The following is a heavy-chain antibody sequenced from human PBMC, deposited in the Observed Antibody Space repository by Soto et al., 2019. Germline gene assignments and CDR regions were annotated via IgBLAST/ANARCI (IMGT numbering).Heavy chain of an antibody. CDR1: GQSSMGQD. CDR3: ARGKGFLSWFDP. D-gene: IGHD3-3*01. V-gene: IGHV4-34*01. Sequence: PSETLSLTCADDGQSSMGQDASWHRQPPGKGLEWIGEINHSGSTNYNPSLESRVTISVDTSKNQFSLKLSSVTAADTAVYYCARGKGFLSWFDPWGQGTLVTFS. CDR2: INHSGST. J-gene: IGHJ5*02.